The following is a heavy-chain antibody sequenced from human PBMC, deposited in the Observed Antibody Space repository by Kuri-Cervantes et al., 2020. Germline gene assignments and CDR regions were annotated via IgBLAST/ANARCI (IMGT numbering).Heavy chain of an antibody. CDR1: GFTVSSNY. CDR3: ARGDDDYDYYYYYGMDV. V-gene: IGHV3-7*01. D-gene: IGHD4-17*01. J-gene: IGHJ6*02. Sequence: GESLKISCAASGFTVSSNYMSWVRQAPGKGLEWVANIKQDGSEKYYVDSVKGRFTISRDNAKNSLYLQMNSLRAEDTAVYYCARGDDDYDYYYYYGMDVWGQGTTVTVSS. CDR2: IKQDGSEK.